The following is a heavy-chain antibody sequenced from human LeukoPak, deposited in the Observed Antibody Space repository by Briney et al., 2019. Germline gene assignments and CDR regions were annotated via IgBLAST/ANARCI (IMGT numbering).Heavy chain of an antibody. CDR1: GGTFSSYA. CDR2: IIPIFGTA. Sequence: SVKVSCKASGGTFSSYAISWVRQAPGQGLEWMGGIIPIFGTANYAQKFQGRVTITTEESTSTAYMELSSLRSEDTAVYYCARGYRYYYDSSGYPEFDYFDYWGQGTLVTVSS. CDR3: ARGYRYYYDSSGYPEFDYFDY. D-gene: IGHD3-22*01. J-gene: IGHJ4*02. V-gene: IGHV1-69*05.